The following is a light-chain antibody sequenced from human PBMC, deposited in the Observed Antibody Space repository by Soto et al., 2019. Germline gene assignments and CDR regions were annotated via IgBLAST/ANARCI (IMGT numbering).Light chain of an antibody. CDR1: QSVSSY. Sequence: EIVLTQSPATLSLSPGERATLSCRASQSVSSYLAWYQQKPGQAPRLLIYDASNRATGIPARFSGSGSGTDFTLTISSLEPEDFAVYYCQQRSTGAITFGQETRLEIK. CDR2: DAS. V-gene: IGKV3-11*01. CDR3: QQRSTGAIT. J-gene: IGKJ5*01.